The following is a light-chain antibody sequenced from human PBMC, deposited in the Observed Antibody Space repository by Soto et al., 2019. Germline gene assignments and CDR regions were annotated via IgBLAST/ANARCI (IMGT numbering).Light chain of an antibody. Sequence: DIQMTQFPLSLSASVGDRVTITCRASQTIRSHLNWYQQKPGEAPKIVIYATSTLHSGVPSRFNGSVSGTDFTLTISSLQPEDFATYYCQQTYRTPLTFGGGTKVEIK. V-gene: IGKV1-39*01. J-gene: IGKJ4*01. CDR3: QQTYRTPLT. CDR1: QTIRSH. CDR2: ATS.